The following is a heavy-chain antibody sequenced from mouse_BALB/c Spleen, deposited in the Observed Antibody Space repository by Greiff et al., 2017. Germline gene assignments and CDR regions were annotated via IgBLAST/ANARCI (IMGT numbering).Heavy chain of an antibody. J-gene: IGHJ3*01. CDR3: NADGNYEAWFAY. CDR1: GFNIKDYY. D-gene: IGHD2-1*01. Sequence: VQLKQSGAELVRSGASVKLSCTASGFNIKDYYMHWVKQRPEQGLEWIGWIDPENGDTEYAPKFQGKATMTADTSSNTAYLQLSSLTSEDTAVYYCNADGNYEAWFAYWGQGTLVTVSA. V-gene: IGHV14-4*02. CDR2: IDPENGDT.